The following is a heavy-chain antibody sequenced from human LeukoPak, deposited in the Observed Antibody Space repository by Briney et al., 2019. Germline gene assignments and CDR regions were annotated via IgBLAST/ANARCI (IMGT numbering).Heavy chain of an antibody. CDR3: ARDPHYGDILNDPFDI. D-gene: IGHD4-17*01. V-gene: IGHV4-59*01. J-gene: IGHJ3*02. CDR1: GGSISRYY. Sequence: SETLSLTCTVSGGSISRYYWSWFRQPPGKGLEWIGYINYSGSTKYNPSLKSRVTISVDTSKNQFSLKLSSVTAADTAVYFCARDPHYGDILNDPFDIWGQGTMVTVSS. CDR2: INYSGST.